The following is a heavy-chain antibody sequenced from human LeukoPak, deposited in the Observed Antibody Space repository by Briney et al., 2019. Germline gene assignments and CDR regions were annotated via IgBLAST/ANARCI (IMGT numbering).Heavy chain of an antibody. CDR1: GFTVSSNY. CDR3: ARHSKFGTSWFDY. D-gene: IGHD6-13*01. J-gene: IGHJ4*02. Sequence: AGSLRLSCAASGFTVSSNYMSWVRQVPGKGLEWVSVIYTGGTTYYADSVRGRFTISRDNSKNTLFLQMNILRVDDTAVYDYARHSKFGTSWFDYWGQGTLVTVSS. V-gene: IGHV3-53*01. CDR2: IYTGGTT.